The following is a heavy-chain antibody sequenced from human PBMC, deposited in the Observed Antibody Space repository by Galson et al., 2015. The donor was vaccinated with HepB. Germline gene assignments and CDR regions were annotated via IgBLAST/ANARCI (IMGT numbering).Heavy chain of an antibody. CDR2: IFAGGGST. J-gene: IGHJ4*02. V-gene: IGHV1-46*01. CDR3: ARETPDTYYFDY. D-gene: IGHD2-15*01. Sequence: SVKVSCKASGYTLTNYHFHWVRQAPGQGPEWMGKIFAGGGSTRYAERFQGRVTLTRDSSTSTIYMEVSSLRSDDTAVYYFARETPDTYYFDYWGQGALVTVSS. CDR1: GYTLTNYH.